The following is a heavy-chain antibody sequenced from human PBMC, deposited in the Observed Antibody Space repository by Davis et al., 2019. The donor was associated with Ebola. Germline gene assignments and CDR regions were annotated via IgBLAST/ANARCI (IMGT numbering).Heavy chain of an antibody. CDR3: ARQPTVSDFDY. J-gene: IGHJ4*02. CDR2: MYYSGGT. V-gene: IGHV4-59*08. D-gene: IGHD4-17*01. Sequence: MPSETLSLTCTVSGGSISGYYLTWIRQPPGKGLEWIGYMYYSGGTNYNPSLKSRVTISADTSKNQVALKLSSVTAADTAVYYCARQPTVSDFDYWGQGTLVTVSS. CDR1: GGSISGYY.